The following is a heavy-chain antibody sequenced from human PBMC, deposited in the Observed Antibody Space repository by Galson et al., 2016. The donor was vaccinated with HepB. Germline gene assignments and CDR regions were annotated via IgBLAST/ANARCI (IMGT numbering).Heavy chain of an antibody. J-gene: IGHJ4*02. Sequence: SLRLSCAASGFTFSSYAMSWVRQAPGKGLQWVSALSGSGRSTYYADSVKGRFTISRDNSKNTLYLQMNSLRVEDTAVYYCASGVVNTDFDYWGQGSLVTVSS. CDR1: GFTFSSYA. CDR3: ASGVVNTDFDY. CDR2: LSGSGRST. D-gene: IGHD3-3*01. V-gene: IGHV3-23*01.